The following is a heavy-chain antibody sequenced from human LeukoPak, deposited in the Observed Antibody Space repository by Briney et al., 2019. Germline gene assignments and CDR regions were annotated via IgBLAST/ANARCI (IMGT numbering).Heavy chain of an antibody. V-gene: IGHV3-7*01. CDR2: IKQHGNGK. CDR1: GFTFSSYW. J-gene: IGHJ3*02. CDR3: ARPPALYSYGHDAFDI. Sequence: PGGSLRLSCAASGFTFSSYWMTWVRQAPGKGLEWVANIKQHGNGKYYVDSVKGRFTISRDDAKTSVYLQMTSLRVDDTAIYYCARPPALYSYGHDAFDIWGQGTLVTVSS. D-gene: IGHD5-18*01.